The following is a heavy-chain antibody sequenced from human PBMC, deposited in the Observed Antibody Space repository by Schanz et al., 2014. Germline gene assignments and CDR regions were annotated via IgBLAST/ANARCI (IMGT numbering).Heavy chain of an antibody. J-gene: IGHJ4*02. D-gene: IGHD2-2*01. V-gene: IGHV3-11*01. CDR1: GFTFSDYY. CDR2: ISDSGDST. CDR3: AKVAPAATYLDS. Sequence: QVQLEESGGGLVKPGGSLRLSCAASGFTFSDYYMTWIRQAPGKGLEWVSDISDSGDSTHYADSVKGRFTISRDNAKNSLFLQMNSLSAEDTAVYYCAKVAPAATYLDSWGLGTLVTVSS.